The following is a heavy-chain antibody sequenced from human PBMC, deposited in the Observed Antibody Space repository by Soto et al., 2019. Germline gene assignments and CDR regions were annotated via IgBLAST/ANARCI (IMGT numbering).Heavy chain of an antibody. CDR3: ARDHPYYYDSSGDRDNWFDP. J-gene: IGHJ5*02. Sequence: ASVKVSCKASGYTFTSYGISWVRQAPGEGLEWMGWISAYNGNTNYAQKLQGRVTMTTDTSTSAAYMELRSLRSDDTAVYYCARDHPYYYDSSGDRDNWFDPWGQGTLVTVSS. CDR2: ISAYNGNT. V-gene: IGHV1-18*04. CDR1: GYTFTSYG. D-gene: IGHD3-22*01.